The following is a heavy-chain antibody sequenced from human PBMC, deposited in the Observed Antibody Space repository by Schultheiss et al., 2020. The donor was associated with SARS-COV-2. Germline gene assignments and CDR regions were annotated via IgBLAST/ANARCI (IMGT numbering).Heavy chain of an antibody. V-gene: IGHV3-30*14. J-gene: IGHJ4*02. CDR3: VKDKGDSSSSFDY. Sequence: GGSLRLSCAASGFTFSSYAMHWVRQAPGKGLEWVAVISYDGSNKYYADSVKGRFTISRDNSKNTLYLQMSSLRAEDTALYYCVKDKGDSSSSFDYWGQGTLVTVSS. CDR1: GFTFSSYA. D-gene: IGHD6-6*01. CDR2: ISYDGSNK.